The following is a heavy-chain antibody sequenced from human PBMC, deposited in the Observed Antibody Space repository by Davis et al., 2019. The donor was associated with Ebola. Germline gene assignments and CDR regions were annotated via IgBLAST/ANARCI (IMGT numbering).Heavy chain of an antibody. CDR2: IYYSGST. Sequence: SETLSLTCTVSGGSISSYYWSWIRQPPGKGLEWIGYIYYSGSTNYNPSLKSRVTISVDTSTNQFSLKLSSVTAADTAVYYCARSRVSYYYGSGSYLGWYFDLWGRGTLVTVSS. D-gene: IGHD3-10*01. V-gene: IGHV4-59*08. J-gene: IGHJ2*01. CDR3: ARSRVSYYYGSGSYLGWYFDL. CDR1: GGSISSYY.